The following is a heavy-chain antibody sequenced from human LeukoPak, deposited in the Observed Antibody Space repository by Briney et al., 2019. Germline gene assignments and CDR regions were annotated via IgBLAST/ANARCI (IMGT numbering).Heavy chain of an antibody. CDR3: ASDVSTAMDTSEFDY. D-gene: IGHD5-18*01. V-gene: IGHV3-48*04. CDR1: GFTFSSYS. Sequence: PGGSLRLSCAASGFTFSSYSMNWVRQAPGKGLEWVSYISSSSTIYYADSVKGRYTISRDNAKNSLYLQMNSLRAEDTAVYYCASDVSTAMDTSEFDYWGQGTLVTVSS. J-gene: IGHJ4*02. CDR2: ISSSSTI.